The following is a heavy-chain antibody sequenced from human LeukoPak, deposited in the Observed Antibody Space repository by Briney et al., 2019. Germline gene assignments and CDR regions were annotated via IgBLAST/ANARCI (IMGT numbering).Heavy chain of an antibody. CDR3: AKDLGSSWYGGFDY. D-gene: IGHD6-13*01. CDR1: GFTFRSYG. Sequence: GGSLRLSCAASGFTFRSYGMHWVRQAPGKGLEWVAVISYDGSNKFYADSVKGRFTISRDNSKNTLYLQMNSLRAEDTAVYYCAKDLGSSWYGGFDYWGQGTLVTVSS. J-gene: IGHJ4*02. V-gene: IGHV3-30*18. CDR2: ISYDGSNK.